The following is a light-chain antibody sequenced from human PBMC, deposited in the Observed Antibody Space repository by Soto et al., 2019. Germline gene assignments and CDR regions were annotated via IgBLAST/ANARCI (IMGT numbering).Light chain of an antibody. J-gene: IGKJ2*01. CDR2: GSS. CDR1: QSVSNKY. CDR3: QQYGSSPPYT. Sequence: EVVLTQSPGTLSLSPGERATLSCRASQSVSNKYLAWYQQKPGQAPRLLIFGSSDRAAGIPDRFSGSGSGEDFSLTISRLESEDFAVYYCQQYGSSPPYTFGQGTKLEIK. V-gene: IGKV3-20*01.